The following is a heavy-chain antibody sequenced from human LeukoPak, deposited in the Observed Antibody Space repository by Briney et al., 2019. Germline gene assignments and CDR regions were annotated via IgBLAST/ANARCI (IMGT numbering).Heavy chain of an antibody. Sequence: GGSLRLSCAASGFTFSSYWMSWVRQAPGKGLEWVANIKQDGGEKVYVDSVKGRFTISRDNGKKSLFLEMNSLRAEDTAVYHCARVHEGQYNFWSGSYKTKYLYFMDFWGKGSTVTVSS. V-gene: IGHV3-7*01. J-gene: IGHJ6*03. D-gene: IGHD3-3*01. CDR3: ARVHEGQYNFWSGSYKTKYLYFMDF. CDR1: GFTFSSYW. CDR2: IKQDGGEK.